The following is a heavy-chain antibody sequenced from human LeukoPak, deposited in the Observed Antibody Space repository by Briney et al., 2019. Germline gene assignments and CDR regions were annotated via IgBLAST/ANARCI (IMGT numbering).Heavy chain of an antibody. CDR1: GFSFSSTS. Sequence: GRSLRLSCEASGFSFSSTSMNWVRQAPGKGLDWLAYISISTRTKHYADSVKGRFSIFRDNAKNSLYLQMNSLRDEDTAVYYCARQSWVSGNIDYWGQGTLVTVSS. CDR2: ISISTRTK. J-gene: IGHJ4*02. CDR3: ARQSWVSGNIDY. V-gene: IGHV3-48*02. D-gene: IGHD3-10*01.